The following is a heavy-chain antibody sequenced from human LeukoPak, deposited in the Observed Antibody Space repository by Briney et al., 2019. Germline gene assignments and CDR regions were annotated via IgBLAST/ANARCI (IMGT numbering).Heavy chain of an antibody. D-gene: IGHD3-3*01. CDR2: IYTSGST. Sequence: SETLSLTCTVSGGSISSGNYFWSWIRQPAGKGLEWIGRIYTSGSTNYNPSLKSRVTISVDTSKNQFSLKLSSVTAADTAVYYCARSPLEYDFWSGRHYYFDYWGQGTLVTFSS. J-gene: IGHJ4*02. CDR3: ARSPLEYDFWSGRHYYFDY. CDR1: GGSISSGNYF. V-gene: IGHV4-61*02.